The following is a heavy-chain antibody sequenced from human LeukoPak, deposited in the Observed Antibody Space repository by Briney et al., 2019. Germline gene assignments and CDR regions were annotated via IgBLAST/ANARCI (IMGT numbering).Heavy chain of an antibody. D-gene: IGHD2-15*01. Sequence: GSLRLSCAASGFTFSSYGMHWVRQAPGKGLEWVAVIWYDGSNKYYADSVKGRFTISRDNSKNTLYLQMNSLRAEDTAVYYCARDGYCSGGSCSGWFDPWGQGTLVTVSS. V-gene: IGHV3-33*01. CDR1: GFTFSSYG. CDR3: ARDGYCSGGSCSGWFDP. J-gene: IGHJ5*02. CDR2: IWYDGSNK.